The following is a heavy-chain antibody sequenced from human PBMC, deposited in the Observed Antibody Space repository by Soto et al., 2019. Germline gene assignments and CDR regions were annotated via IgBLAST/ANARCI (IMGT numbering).Heavy chain of an antibody. CDR1: GLIFSSYA. Sequence: QVQLVQSGAEVKKPGSSVKVSCKASGLIFSSYAISWVRQAPGQELEWVGGILPIFGTTNHAQRFKGRVTLPADTSTTATYLDLSSLRSEDTAVYFCVRGANYDSSTGKGYYFPGMDVWGQGTTVTVS. V-gene: IGHV1-69*06. D-gene: IGHD3-9*01. CDR2: ILPIFGTT. CDR3: VRGANYDSSTGKGYYFPGMDV. J-gene: IGHJ6*02.